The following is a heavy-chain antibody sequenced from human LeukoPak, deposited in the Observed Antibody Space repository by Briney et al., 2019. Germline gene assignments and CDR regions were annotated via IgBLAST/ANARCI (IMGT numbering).Heavy chain of an antibody. CDR1: RYTFTDFY. V-gene: IGHV1-2*02. J-gene: IGHJ3*01. D-gene: IGHD2-21*01. Sequence: GASVKVSCKASRYTFTDFYMHFLRQAPGQGLEWMGWINPKSGGTRYAQRFQGRATMTRDTSITTSYMEVSRLIYDDTAVYYCAREAGDNAYDVWGQGTMVTVSS. CDR3: AREAGDNAYDV. CDR2: INPKSGGT.